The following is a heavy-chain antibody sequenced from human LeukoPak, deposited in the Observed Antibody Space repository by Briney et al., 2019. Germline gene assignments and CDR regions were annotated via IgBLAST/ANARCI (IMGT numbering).Heavy chain of an antibody. CDR3: AKVSSSSPGL. Sequence: GGSLRLSCAASGLTFSDYAMTWVRQAPGKGLEWVSSISLSGGSTYYADSVKGRFSISRDNSKNTLYLQMNSLRAEDTAVYHCAKVSSSSPGLWGQGTPVTVSS. D-gene: IGHD6-13*01. CDR2: ISLSGGST. V-gene: IGHV3-23*01. J-gene: IGHJ4*02. CDR1: GLTFSDYA.